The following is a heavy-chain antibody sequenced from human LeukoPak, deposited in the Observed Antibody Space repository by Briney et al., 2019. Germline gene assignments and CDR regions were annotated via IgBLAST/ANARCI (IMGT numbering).Heavy chain of an antibody. CDR3: ATYSTTNAREFRS. CDR1: RFIFSNCW. CDR2: IKTDASEK. D-gene: IGHD2/OR15-2a*01. Sequence: SGGSLRLSCETSRFIFSNCWMAWVRQAPGKGLEWVANIKTDASEKYYADSVKGRFTISRDNAKMSLYLQMNSLRVEDTAVYYCATYSTTNAREFRSWGQRTLVTVSS. V-gene: IGHV3-7*02. J-gene: IGHJ5*02.